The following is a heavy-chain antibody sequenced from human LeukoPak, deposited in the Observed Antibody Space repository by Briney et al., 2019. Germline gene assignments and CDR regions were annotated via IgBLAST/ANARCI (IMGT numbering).Heavy chain of an antibody. CDR3: ARDGGHEQLGMYYYYGMDV. V-gene: IGHV3-53*04. J-gene: IGHJ6*02. Sequence: GGSLRLSCAASGFTVSSNYMSWVRQAPGKGLEWVSVIYSGGSTYYADSVKGRFTISRYNSKNTLYLQMNSLRAEDTAVYYCARDGGHEQLGMYYYYGMDVWGQGTTVTVSS. D-gene: IGHD6-6*01. CDR2: IYSGGST. CDR1: GFTVSSNY.